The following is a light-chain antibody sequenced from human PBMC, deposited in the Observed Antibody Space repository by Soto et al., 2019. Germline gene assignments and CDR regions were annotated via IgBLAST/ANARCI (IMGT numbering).Light chain of an antibody. Sequence: QSALTQPPSVSGSPGQSITISCTGTSSDVCGYNYVSWYQQPPGKAPKLMIYDVSNRPSGVSNRFSGSKSGNTASLTISGLQAEDEADYYCNSYTSSSTSYVFGIGTKVTVL. CDR2: DVS. V-gene: IGLV2-14*03. CDR1: SSDVCGYNY. J-gene: IGLJ1*01. CDR3: NSYTSSSTSYV.